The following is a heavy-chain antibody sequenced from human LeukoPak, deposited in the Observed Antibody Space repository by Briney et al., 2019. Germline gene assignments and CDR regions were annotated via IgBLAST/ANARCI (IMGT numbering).Heavy chain of an antibody. D-gene: IGHD1-26*01. CDR1: GGSISAYY. CDR2: IYASGNT. Sequence: SETLSLTCSVSGGSISAYYWTWIRQPAAKGLEWIGRIYASGNTKYNPSLKSRVTISADTSKNQISLKLNSLTAADTAVYYCAGGRLPYYFDYWGQGTLVTVSS. CDR3: AGGRLPYYFDY. J-gene: IGHJ4*02. V-gene: IGHV4-4*07.